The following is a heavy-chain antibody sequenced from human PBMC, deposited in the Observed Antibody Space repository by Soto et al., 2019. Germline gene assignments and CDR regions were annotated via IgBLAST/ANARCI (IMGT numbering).Heavy chain of an antibody. CDR3: AISQGSSPSFEFYYCYDYGMDV. J-gene: IGHJ6*02. D-gene: IGHD2-2*01. CDR2: SLPSSGTA. Sequence: QVQLVQSGAEVKKPGSSVKVSCKASGGTFSSYAISWVRQSPGQGLEWMGGSLPSSGTANYAQKFQGRDTNTVYESTSTASMELSSVRSEDTAVHYCAISQGSSPSFEFYYCYDYGMDVWGQGTRVTVSS. V-gene: IGHV1-69*01. CDR1: GGTFSSYA.